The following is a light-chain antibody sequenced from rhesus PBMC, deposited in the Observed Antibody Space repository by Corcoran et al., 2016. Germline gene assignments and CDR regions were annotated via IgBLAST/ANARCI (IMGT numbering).Light chain of an antibody. V-gene: IGKV1-74*01. CDR3: QHASGTPFT. CDR2: KAS. J-gene: IGKJ3*01. Sequence: DIQMTQSPSSLSASVGDRVTITCRASENVNNYLNGYQQKPGKAPKLMIYKASTLQSGVPSRFSGSGSGTDYTFTISSLQPADFATYYCQHASGTPFTFGPGTKLVIK. CDR1: ENVNNY.